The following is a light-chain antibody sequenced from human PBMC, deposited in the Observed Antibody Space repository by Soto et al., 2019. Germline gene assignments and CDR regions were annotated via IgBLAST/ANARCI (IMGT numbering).Light chain of an antibody. CDR2: AAS. Sequence: DIQMTQSPSSLSASVGDRVTITCRASQSIISYLNWYQQKPGKAPKLLIYAASSLQSGVPSRFSGSGSGTDFTLTISSLQPEDFATYYCQQSYSTLGTFGQGTKVEIK. J-gene: IGKJ1*01. CDR3: QQSYSTLGT. V-gene: IGKV1-39*01. CDR1: QSIISY.